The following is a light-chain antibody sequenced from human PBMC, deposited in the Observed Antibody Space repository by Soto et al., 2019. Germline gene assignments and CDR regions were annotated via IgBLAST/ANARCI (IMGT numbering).Light chain of an antibody. CDR2: EVS. CDR1: SSDVGGYNY. Sequence: LTQPSSVSGSPGQSITISCTGTSSDVGGYNYVSWYQQHPGKAPKLMIYEVSNRPSGVSNRFSGSKSGNTASLTISGLQAEDEADYYCSSYTSSSTYVFGTGTKVTVL. J-gene: IGLJ1*01. CDR3: SSYTSSSTYV. V-gene: IGLV2-14*01.